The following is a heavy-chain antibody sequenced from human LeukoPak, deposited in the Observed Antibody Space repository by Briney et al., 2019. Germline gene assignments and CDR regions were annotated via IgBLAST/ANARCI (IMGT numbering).Heavy chain of an antibody. V-gene: IGHV1-69*05. J-gene: IGHJ4*02. D-gene: IGHD5-18*01. CDR2: IIPIFGTA. CDR3: ARYGPQLTFDY. Sequence: RASVKVSCKASGGTFTSYAISWVRQAPGQGLEWMGRIIPIFGTANYAQKFQGRVTITTDESTSTAYMELSSLRSEATAVYYCARYGPQLTFDYWGQGTLVTVSS. CDR1: GGTFTSYA.